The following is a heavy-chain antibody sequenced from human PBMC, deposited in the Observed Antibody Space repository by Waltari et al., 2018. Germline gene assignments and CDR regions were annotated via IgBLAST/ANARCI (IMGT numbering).Heavy chain of an antibody. J-gene: IGHJ4*02. Sequence: QVQLQESGQGLVKPSGTLSLPCPVSGASVRGNYWWSWVRQSPEKGLEWIGQVHHRGKTHYNPSIQSRVTISVDSPKNHFSLTLKSVTAADTAVYYCAGDRAIGLFFDYWGRGTLVTVSS. CDR1: GASVRGNYW. V-gene: IGHV4-4*02. CDR2: VHHRGKT. D-gene: IGHD2-2*01. CDR3: AGDRAIGLFFDY.